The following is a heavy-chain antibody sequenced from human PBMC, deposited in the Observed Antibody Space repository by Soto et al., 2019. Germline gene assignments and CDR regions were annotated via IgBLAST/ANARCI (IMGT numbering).Heavy chain of an antibody. CDR3: VTKGPGSGYPQREH. V-gene: IGHV3-11*06. Sequence: GVSLRLSCAASGFPFRDFFMSWIRQAPGKGLVWVSYINTRSTYINYADSVNGRFTISRGNAKNLMYLEMSGLRVDDTGLYYGVTKGPGSGYPQREHWGRGTLVTVSS. D-gene: IGHD3-22*01. J-gene: IGHJ1*01. CDR2: INTRSTYI. CDR1: GFPFRDFF.